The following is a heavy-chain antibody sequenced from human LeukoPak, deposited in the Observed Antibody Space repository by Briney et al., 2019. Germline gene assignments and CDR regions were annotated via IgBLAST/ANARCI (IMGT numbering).Heavy chain of an antibody. CDR3: ARDLLNYGSAYYDVGIFDS. J-gene: IGHJ4*02. Sequence: QPGRSLRLSCEASGFSFSTSGVHWVRQAPGKGLEWMAVIPKDGRKNHYADSVKGRFTISRDNSKSTLFLRMNSLRPEDTAIYYCARDLLNYGSAYYDVGIFDSWGQGTLVTVSS. D-gene: IGHD3-10*01. CDR1: GFSFSTSG. CDR2: IPKDGRKN. V-gene: IGHV3-30*04.